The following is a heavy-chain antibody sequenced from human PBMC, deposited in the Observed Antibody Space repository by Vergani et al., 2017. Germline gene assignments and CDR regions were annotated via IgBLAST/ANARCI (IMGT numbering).Heavy chain of an antibody. V-gene: IGHV4-61*02. J-gene: IGHJ4*02. Sequence: QVQLQESGPGLVKPSQTLSLTCTVSGGSISSGGYYWGWIRQPPGKGLEWIGCIYHSGSTHYNPSLKSRVTISVDTSKNDFSLKVTSVPAADTAVYYCTRQPQEGASGPPSVPTWGQGISVIVSS. CDR1: GGSISSGGYY. CDR2: IYHSGST. D-gene: IGHD5-12*01. CDR3: TRQPQEGASGPPSVPT.